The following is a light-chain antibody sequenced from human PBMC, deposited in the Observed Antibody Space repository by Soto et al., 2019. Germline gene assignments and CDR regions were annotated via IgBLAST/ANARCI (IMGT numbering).Light chain of an antibody. J-gene: IGKJ5*01. V-gene: IGKV3-11*01. CDR1: QNVGTY. CDR3: QQRINLPPNT. CDR2: GAS. Sequence: EVVLTQSPATLSLSPGERATLSCRASQNVGTYLAWYQQKPGQAPRLLIHGASNRATGISARFSGSGSGTDFTPTINSLEPGDFAVYYCQQRINLPPNTFGPGTRLEIK.